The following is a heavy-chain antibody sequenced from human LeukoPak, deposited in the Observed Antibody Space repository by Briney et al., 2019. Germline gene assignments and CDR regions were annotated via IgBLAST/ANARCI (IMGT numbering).Heavy chain of an antibody. Sequence: GASVKVSCKASGGXFSSYAISWVRQAPGQGLEWMGGVIPMFATANYAPKFQDRVTITADESTSTAYMELRSLRSEDTAVYHCAKGTYSSSPRDYWGQGTLVTVSS. CDR3: AKGTYSSSPRDY. CDR1: GGXFSSYA. D-gene: IGHD6-6*01. V-gene: IGHV1-69*13. CDR2: VIPMFATA. J-gene: IGHJ4*02.